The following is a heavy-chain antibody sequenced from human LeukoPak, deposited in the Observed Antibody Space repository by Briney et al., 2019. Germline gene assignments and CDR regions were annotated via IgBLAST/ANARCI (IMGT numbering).Heavy chain of an antibody. V-gene: IGHV4-34*01. D-gene: IGHD6-19*01. CDR1: GGSFSGYY. CDR2: INHSGST. J-gene: IGHJ5*02. CDR3: ARDVSEQWLVRDWFDP. Sequence: SETLSLTCAVYGGSFSGYYWSWIRQPPGKGLEWIGEINHSGSTNYNPSLKSRVTISVDTSKNQFSLKLSSVTAADTAVYYCARDVSEQWLVRDWFDPWGQGTLVTVSS.